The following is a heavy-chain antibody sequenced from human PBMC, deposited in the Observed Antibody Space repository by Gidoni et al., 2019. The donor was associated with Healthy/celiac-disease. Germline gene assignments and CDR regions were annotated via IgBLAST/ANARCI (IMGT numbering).Heavy chain of an antibody. D-gene: IGHD6-19*01. Sequence: QVQLVQSGAEVKKPGSSVQVSGTASGGTFSSYAISWVRQAPGQGLEWMGGIIPIFGTANYAQKFQGRVTITADESTSTAYMELSSLRSEDTAVYYCAYDSPRGEQWPNGVAGYWGQGTLVTVSS. CDR3: AYDSPRGEQWPNGVAGY. CDR2: IIPIFGTA. J-gene: IGHJ4*02. CDR1: GGTFSSYA. V-gene: IGHV1-69*01.